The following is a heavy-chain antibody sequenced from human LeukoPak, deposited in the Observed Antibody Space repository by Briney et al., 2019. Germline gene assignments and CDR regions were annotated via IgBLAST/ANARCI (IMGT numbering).Heavy chain of an antibody. Sequence: GGSLRLSCAASGFTFSTYAMGWVRQAPGKGLEWVSAISGSGASTFYADSVKGRFTISKDNSKNTLYLQMDSLRAEDTAVYYCTKRQRNHNFDYWGQGTLVTVSS. CDR1: GFTFSTYA. CDR2: ISGSGAST. J-gene: IGHJ4*02. D-gene: IGHD1-14*01. V-gene: IGHV3-23*01. CDR3: TKRQRNHNFDY.